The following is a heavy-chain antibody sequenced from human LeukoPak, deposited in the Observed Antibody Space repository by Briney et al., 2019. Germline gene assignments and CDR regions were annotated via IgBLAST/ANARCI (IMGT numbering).Heavy chain of an antibody. V-gene: IGHV3-30*03. CDR2: MSYDENEK. J-gene: IGHJ3*02. D-gene: IGHD4-23*01. CDR1: GFSFDSYG. CDR3: ARDGGNSAFDI. Sequence: GGSLRLSCDASGFSFDSYGMHWVRQAPGKGLEWVAVMSYDENEKYYADSVKGRFTISRDNSKNSLYLQMNSLRAEDTAVYYCARDGGNSAFDIWGQGTMVTVSS.